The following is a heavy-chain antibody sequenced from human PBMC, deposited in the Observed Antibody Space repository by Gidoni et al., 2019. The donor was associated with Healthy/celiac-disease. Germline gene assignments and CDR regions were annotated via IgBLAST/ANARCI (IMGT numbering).Heavy chain of an antibody. V-gene: IGHV4-34*01. D-gene: IGHD2-15*01. Sequence: QVQLQQWGAGLLKPSETLSLTCAVYGGSFSGYYWSWIRQPPGNGLEGIGEINHRGSTNYNPSFKSRVTISVDTSKNQFSLKLSSVAAADTAVYYCARGRGWYCSGGSCYSSFKPTYYYYMDVWGKGTTVTVSS. CDR2: INHRGST. CDR1: GGSFSGYY. J-gene: IGHJ6*03. CDR3: ARGRGWYCSGGSCYSSFKPTYYYYMDV.